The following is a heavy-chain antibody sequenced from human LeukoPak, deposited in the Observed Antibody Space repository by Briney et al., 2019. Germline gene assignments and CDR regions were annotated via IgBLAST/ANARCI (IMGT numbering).Heavy chain of an antibody. CDR3: ARGTYRSSSPSIGMPYYLDY. CDR1: GFTFTRYS. D-gene: IGHD6-6*01. Sequence: PGGSLRLACAASGFTFTRYSMNWVRQAPGKGLEGVSSISSSGSYIFYAQSVEGRFIISRDNAKNSPYLQMNSLRVDDTAVYFCARGTYRSSSPSIGMPYYLDYWGQGILVTVSS. CDR2: ISSSGSYI. V-gene: IGHV3-21*01. J-gene: IGHJ4*02.